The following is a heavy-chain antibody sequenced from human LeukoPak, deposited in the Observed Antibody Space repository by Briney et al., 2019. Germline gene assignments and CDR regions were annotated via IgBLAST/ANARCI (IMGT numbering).Heavy chain of an antibody. J-gene: IGHJ4*02. CDR3: AKDLKGTMDYVYDY. V-gene: IGHV3-23*01. CDR2: ISGSGGST. Sequence: GGSLRLSCAASGFTFSTYAMSWVRQAPGKGLEWVSAISGSGGSTYYADSVKGRFTISRDNSKNTLYLQMNSLRAEDTAVYYCAKDLKGTMDYVYDYWGQGTLVTVSS. D-gene: IGHD1/OR15-1a*01. CDR1: GFTFSTYA.